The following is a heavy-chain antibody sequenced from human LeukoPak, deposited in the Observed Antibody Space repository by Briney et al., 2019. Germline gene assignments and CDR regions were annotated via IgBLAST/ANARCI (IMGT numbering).Heavy chain of an antibody. Sequence: GSLRLSCVVSGFTVSNAWMSWIRQPPGKGLEWIGSIYYSGSTYYNPSLKSRVTISVDTSKNQFSLKLRSVTAADTAVYYCARLEGYCSVGTCYPKYWGQGTLVTVSS. CDR1: GFTVSNAW. J-gene: IGHJ4*02. CDR2: IYYSGST. D-gene: IGHD2-15*01. V-gene: IGHV4-38-2*01. CDR3: ARLEGYCSVGTCYPKY.